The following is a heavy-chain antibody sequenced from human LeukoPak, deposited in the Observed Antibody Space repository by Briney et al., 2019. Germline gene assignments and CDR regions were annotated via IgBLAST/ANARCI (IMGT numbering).Heavy chain of an antibody. CDR1: GYTFTGYY. CDR3: AKGGIAVALNWFDP. D-gene: IGHD6-19*01. Sequence: ASVKVSCKASGYTFTGYYMHWVRQAPGQGLEWMGWINPNSGGTNYAQKFQGRVTMTRDTSISTAYMELSSLRAEDTAVYYCAKGGIAVALNWFDPWGQGTLVTVSS. V-gene: IGHV1-2*02. CDR2: INPNSGGT. J-gene: IGHJ5*02.